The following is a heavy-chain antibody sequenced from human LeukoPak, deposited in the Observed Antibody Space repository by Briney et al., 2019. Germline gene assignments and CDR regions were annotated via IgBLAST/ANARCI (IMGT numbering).Heavy chain of an antibody. CDR3: AKVYDILRGCYFDY. D-gene: IGHD3-9*01. J-gene: IGHJ4*02. CDR1: GFTLSTYS. V-gene: IGHV3-23*01. CDR2: ISGSGGST. Sequence: GGSLRLSCTVSGFTLSTYSLNWVRQAPGKGLEWVSAISGSGGSTYYADSVKGRFTISRDNSKNTLYLQMNSLRAEDTAVYYCAKVYDILRGCYFDYWGQGTLVTVS.